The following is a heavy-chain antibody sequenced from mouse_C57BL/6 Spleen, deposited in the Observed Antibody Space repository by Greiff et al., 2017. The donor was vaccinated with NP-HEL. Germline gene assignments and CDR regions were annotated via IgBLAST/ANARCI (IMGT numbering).Heavy chain of an antibody. J-gene: IGHJ3*01. CDR2: IYPGNSDT. D-gene: IGHD1-1*01. CDR1: GYTFTSYW. CDR3: TPRRDYYGSSYWFAY. Sequence: EVQLQQSGTVLARPGASVKMSCKTSGYTFTSYWMHWVKQRPGQGLEWIGAIYPGNSDTSYNQKFKGKAKLTAVTSASTAYMELSSLTNEDSAVYYCTPRRDYYGSSYWFAYWGQGTLVTVSA. V-gene: IGHV1-5*01.